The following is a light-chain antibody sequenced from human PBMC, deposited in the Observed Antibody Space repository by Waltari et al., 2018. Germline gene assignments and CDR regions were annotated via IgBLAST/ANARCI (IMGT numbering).Light chain of an antibody. CDR1: QAISSS. V-gene: IGKV1D-13*01. CDR3: QQFYNYPPT. Sequence: AIQLTQSPPSLSASVGDRVTIACRASQAISSSLVWYQQKPGKAPKRLIYDASTLENGVPSRFSDSGSGTDFTLTISSLQPEDFSTYHCQQFYNYPPTFGQGTRLEIK. CDR2: DAS. J-gene: IGKJ5*01.